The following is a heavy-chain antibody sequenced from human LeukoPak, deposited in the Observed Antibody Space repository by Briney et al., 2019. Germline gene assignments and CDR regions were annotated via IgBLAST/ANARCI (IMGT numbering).Heavy chain of an antibody. CDR2: ISYAGSNQ. Sequence: GGSLRLSCAASGFTFSSYTMHWVRQAPGKGLEWVAVISYAGSNQYYADSVEGRFTISRDNSKNTLYLQMNSLRPEDTAVYYCAKERSYDSSGYVYYFPYWGQGTLVTVSS. V-gene: IGHV3-30-3*02. J-gene: IGHJ4*02. CDR3: AKERSYDSSGYVYYFPY. CDR1: GFTFSSYT. D-gene: IGHD3-22*01.